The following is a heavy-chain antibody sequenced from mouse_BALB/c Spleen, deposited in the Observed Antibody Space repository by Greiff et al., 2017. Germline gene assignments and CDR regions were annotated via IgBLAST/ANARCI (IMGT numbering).Heavy chain of an antibody. J-gene: IGHJ2*01. CDR2: ISSGGSYT. CDR1: GFTFSSYG. D-gene: IGHD1-1*01. Sequence: EVKLVESGGDLVKPGGSLKLSCAASGFTFSSYGMSWVRQTPDKRLEWVATISSGGSYTYYPDSVKGRFTISRDNAKNTLYLQMSSLKSEDTAMYYCARLYGSRYYFDYWGQGTTLTVSS. CDR3: ARLYGSRYYFDY. V-gene: IGHV5-6*02.